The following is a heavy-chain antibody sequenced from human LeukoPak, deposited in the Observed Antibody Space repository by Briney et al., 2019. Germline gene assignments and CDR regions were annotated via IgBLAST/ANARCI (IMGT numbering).Heavy chain of an antibody. CDR1: GGPISSYY. Sequence: SETLSLTCTVSGGPISSYYWSWIRQPAGKGLEWIGRIYTSGSTNYNPSLKSRVTMSVDTSKNQFSLKLSSVTAADTAVYYCARESARLGPYYYYYYGMDVWGQGTTVTVSS. V-gene: IGHV4-4*07. CDR3: ARESARLGPYYYYYYGMDV. CDR2: IYTSGST. J-gene: IGHJ6*02. D-gene: IGHD3-16*01.